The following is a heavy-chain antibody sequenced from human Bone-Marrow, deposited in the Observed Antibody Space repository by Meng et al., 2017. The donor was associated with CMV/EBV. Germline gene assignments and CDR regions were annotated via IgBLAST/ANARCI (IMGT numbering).Heavy chain of an antibody. V-gene: IGHV4-34*01. CDR2: INHSGST. CDR1: GGSFSGYY. Sequence: GPLRLSCAVYGGSFSGYYWSWIRQPPGKGLEWIGEINHSGSTNYNPSLKSRVTLSTDTSKNQFSLKLSSVTAADTAVYYCARGRRYSSGWFSLDFWGQGTLVTVSS. J-gene: IGHJ4*02. CDR3: ARGRRYSSGWFSLDF. D-gene: IGHD6-19*01.